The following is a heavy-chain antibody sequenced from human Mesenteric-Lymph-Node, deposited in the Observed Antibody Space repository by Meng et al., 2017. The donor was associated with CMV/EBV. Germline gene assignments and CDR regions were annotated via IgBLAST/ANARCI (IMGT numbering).Heavy chain of an antibody. Sequence: SETLSLTCTVSDGSISSSDHYWAWIRQSPGKGLEWIGSGYYSGSAYYNPSFKSRVTISIDTSKSQFSLRLSSLTAADTAVYYCARDSPLSAGGFDYWGQGTLVTVSS. CDR1: DGSISSSDHY. J-gene: IGHJ4*02. CDR2: GYYSGSA. V-gene: IGHV4-39*07. CDR3: ARDSPLSAGGFDY. D-gene: IGHD2-15*01.